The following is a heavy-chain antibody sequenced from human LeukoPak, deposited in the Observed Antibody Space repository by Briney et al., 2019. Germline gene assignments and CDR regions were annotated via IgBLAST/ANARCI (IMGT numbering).Heavy chain of an antibody. Sequence: PSETLSLTCAVSGGSISSSSYYWGWIRQPPGKGLEWIGSIYYSGSTYYNPSLKSRVTISVDTSKNQFSLKLSSVTAADTAVYYCARGFEFGNYGYWGQGTLVTVSS. CDR2: IYYSGST. J-gene: IGHJ4*02. D-gene: IGHD4-11*01. CDR3: ARGFEFGNYGY. V-gene: IGHV4-39*01. CDR1: GGSISSSSYY.